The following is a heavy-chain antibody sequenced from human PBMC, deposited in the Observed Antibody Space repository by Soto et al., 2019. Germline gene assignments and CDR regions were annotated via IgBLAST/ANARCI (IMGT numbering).Heavy chain of an antibody. CDR2: MKSITDAGTT. D-gene: IGHD5-12*01. CDR1: GFTFANAW. CDR3: LTERGAGSYNGYAREDH. V-gene: IGHV3-15*01. Sequence: EVQLVQSGGGLVKPGESLTLSCAGSGFTFANAWMSWVRQAPGKGLEWVGRMKSITDAGTTDLAAPVKGRFSISREESKNPCYLRMTNVKVEDTALYYCLTERGAGSYNGYAREDHWGQGTLVTVSS. J-gene: IGHJ4*02.